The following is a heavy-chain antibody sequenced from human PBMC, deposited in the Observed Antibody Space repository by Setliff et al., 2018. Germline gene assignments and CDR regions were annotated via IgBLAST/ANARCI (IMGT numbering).Heavy chain of an antibody. V-gene: IGHV3-49*04. Sequence: GGSLRLSCTASGFTFGDYAMSWVRQAPGKGLEWVGFIRSKAYGGTTEYAASVKGRFTISRDNAKRSLYLQMNGLRADDTGVYYCVRDDADNYDAFDNWGQGTLVTVSS. CDR2: IRSKAYGGTT. D-gene: IGHD1-1*01. CDR1: GFTFGDYA. CDR3: VRDDADNYDAFDN. J-gene: IGHJ3*02.